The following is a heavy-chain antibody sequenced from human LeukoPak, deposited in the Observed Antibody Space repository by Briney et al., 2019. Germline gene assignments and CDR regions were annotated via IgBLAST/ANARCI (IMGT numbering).Heavy chain of an antibody. J-gene: IGHJ4*02. V-gene: IGHV1-69*04. D-gene: IGHD2-2*01. CDR3: ARRRYCSSTRCYEIDY. CDR1: GGTFSSYA. CDR2: IIPILGIA. Sequence: ASVKVSCKASGGTFSSYAISWVRQAPGQGLEWMGRIIPILGIANYAQKLQGRVTTTADKSTSTAYMELSSLRSEDTAVYYCARRRYCSSTRCYEIDYWGQGTLVTVSS.